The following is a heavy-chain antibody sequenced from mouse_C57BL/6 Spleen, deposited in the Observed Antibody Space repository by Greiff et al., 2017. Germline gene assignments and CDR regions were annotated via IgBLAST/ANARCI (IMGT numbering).Heavy chain of an antibody. CDR2: ISGGGGNT. CDR3: ANIYYGKYGAMDY. CDR1: GFTFSSYT. J-gene: IGHJ4*01. D-gene: IGHD2-1*01. V-gene: IGHV5-9*01. Sequence: EVMLVESGGGLVKPGGSLKLSCAASGFTFSSYTMPWVRQTPEKRLEWVATISGGGGNTYYPDSVKGRFTISRDNAKNTLYLQMSSLRSEDTAVYYCANIYYGKYGAMDYWGQGTSVTVSS.